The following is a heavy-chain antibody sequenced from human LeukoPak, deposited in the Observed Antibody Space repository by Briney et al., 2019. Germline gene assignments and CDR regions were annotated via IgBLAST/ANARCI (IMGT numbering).Heavy chain of an antibody. Sequence: ASVKVSCKVSGYTLTELSMHWVRQAPGKGLEWMGGFDPEDGETIYAQKFQGRVTMTEDTSTDTAYMELSSLRSGDTAVYYCARYDSSGYYYLGLDAFDIWGQGTMVTVSS. CDR3: ARYDSSGYYYLGLDAFDI. D-gene: IGHD3-22*01. V-gene: IGHV1-24*01. CDR1: GYTLTELS. CDR2: FDPEDGET. J-gene: IGHJ3*02.